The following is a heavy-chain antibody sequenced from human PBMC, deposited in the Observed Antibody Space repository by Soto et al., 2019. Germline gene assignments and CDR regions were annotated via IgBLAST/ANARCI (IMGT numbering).Heavy chain of an antibody. J-gene: IGHJ6*02. CDR2: MNPNSGNT. Sequence: ASVKVSCKASGYTFTSYDINWVRQATGQGLEWMGWMNPNSGNTGYAQKFQGRVTMTRNTSISTAYMELSSLRSEDTAVYYCARKTTVTTAGDHGMDVWGQGTTVTVSS. D-gene: IGHD4-4*01. CDR3: ARKTTVTTAGDHGMDV. CDR1: GYTFTSYD. V-gene: IGHV1-8*01.